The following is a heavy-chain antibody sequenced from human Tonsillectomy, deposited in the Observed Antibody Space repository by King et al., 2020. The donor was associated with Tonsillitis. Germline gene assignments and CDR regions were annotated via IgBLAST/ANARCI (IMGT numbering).Heavy chain of an antibody. CDR3: ASVSWNYDAFVI. V-gene: IGHV3-21*01. D-gene: IGHD1-1*01. J-gene: IGHJ3*02. CDR2: RRRRRNYI. Sequence: DRGKGREGGEVRRRRRNYIYYADSVKGRFTISRDNAKNSLFLQMNSLRAEDTAVYYCASVSWNYDAFVIWGQGTMVTVSS.